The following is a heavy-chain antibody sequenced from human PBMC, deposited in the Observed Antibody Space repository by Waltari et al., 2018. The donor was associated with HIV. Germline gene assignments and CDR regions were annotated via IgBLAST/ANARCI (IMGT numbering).Heavy chain of an antibody. CDR1: GYSFTVYY. D-gene: IGHD2-8*01. CDR2: INPNSGGT. CDR3: AREAPMLYEGGFGF. J-gene: IGHJ4*02. V-gene: IGHV1-2*02. Sequence: QVQLVQSGAEVKKPGASVKVSCKASGYSFTVYYMHRVRQAPGQGLEWMGWINPNSGGTNYAQKFQGRVTMTRDTSISTAYMELSRLRSDDTAVYYCAREAPMLYEGGFGFWGQGTLVTVSS.